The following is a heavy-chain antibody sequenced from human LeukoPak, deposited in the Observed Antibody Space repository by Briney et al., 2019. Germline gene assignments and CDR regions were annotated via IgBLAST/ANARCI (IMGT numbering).Heavy chain of an antibody. D-gene: IGHD7-27*01. V-gene: IGHV3-23*01. Sequence: PGGSLRLSCAASGFIFSHYGTNWVRQAPGKGLEWVSGITSRSTTYYADSVKGRFTISRDNSKNMVWLQINSPTAEDTATYYCAKDGNWARFEDWGQGTLVTVSS. CDR1: GFIFSHYG. CDR2: ITSRSTT. CDR3: AKDGNWARFED. J-gene: IGHJ4*02.